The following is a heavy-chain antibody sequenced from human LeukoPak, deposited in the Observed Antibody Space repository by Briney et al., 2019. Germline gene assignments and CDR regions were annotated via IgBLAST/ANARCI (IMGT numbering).Heavy chain of an antibody. CDR1: GFTFSNFA. Sequence: GRSLRLSCAASGFTFSNFAIHWVRQAPGKGLEWVAVILYDGRNKYYGDSVEGRFAISRDNSKNTVYLEMNSLRAEDTAVYYCAKDLMKTGYCSGASCYGRTDWGQGTLVTVSS. CDR3: AKDLMKTGYCSGASCYGRTD. CDR2: ILYDGRNK. D-gene: IGHD2-15*01. J-gene: IGHJ4*02. V-gene: IGHV3-30*18.